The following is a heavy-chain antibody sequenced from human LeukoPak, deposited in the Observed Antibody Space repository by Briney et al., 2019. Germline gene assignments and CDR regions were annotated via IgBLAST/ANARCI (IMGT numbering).Heavy chain of an antibody. V-gene: IGHV3-11*01. Sequence: GGSLRLSCAASGFTFSDYYMSWIRQAPGKGLEWVSYITSSGSSIYYADSVKGRFTISRDSARNSLYLQMNSLRAEDTAVYYCARDRFGYFDLWGRGTLVTVSS. CDR1: GFTFSDYY. CDR2: ITSSGSSI. D-gene: IGHD3-3*01. J-gene: IGHJ2*01. CDR3: ARDRFGYFDL.